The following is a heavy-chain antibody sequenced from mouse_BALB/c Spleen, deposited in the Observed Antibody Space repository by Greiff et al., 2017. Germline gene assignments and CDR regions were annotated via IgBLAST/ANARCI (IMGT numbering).Heavy chain of an antibody. D-gene: IGHD2-1*01. CDR2: INPYYGST. V-gene: IGHV1-39*01. CDR1: GYSFTDYI. J-gene: IGHJ3*01. Sequence: VQLKQTGPELVKPGASVKISCKASGYSFTDYIMLWVKQSHGKSLEWIGNINPYYGSTSYNLKFKGKATLTVDKSSSTAYMQLNSLTSEDSAVYYCARGGGNYPFAYWGQGTLVTVSA. CDR3: ARGGGNYPFAY.